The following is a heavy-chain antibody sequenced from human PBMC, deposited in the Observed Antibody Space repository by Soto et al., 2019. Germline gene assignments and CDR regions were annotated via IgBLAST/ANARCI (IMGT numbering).Heavy chain of an antibody. V-gene: IGHV3-30*18. CDR1: GFTFSSYG. Sequence: PGGSLRLSCAASGFTFSSYGMHWVRQAPGKGLEWVAVISYDGSNKYYADSVKGRFTISRDNSKNTLYLQMNSLRAEDTAVYYCAKGEQQLVLTPYYYYGMDVWGQGTTVTVSS. CDR2: ISYDGSNK. D-gene: IGHD6-13*01. J-gene: IGHJ6*02. CDR3: AKGEQQLVLTPYYYYGMDV.